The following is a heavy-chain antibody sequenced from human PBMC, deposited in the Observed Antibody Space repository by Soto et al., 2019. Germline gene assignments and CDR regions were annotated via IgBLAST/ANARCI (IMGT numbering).Heavy chain of an antibody. Sequence: GESLKISCKGSGYSFTTYWISWVRQMPGKGLEWMGRIDPSDSYTDYSPSFQGHVTISADKSISTAYLQWSSLKASDTAIYYCARHNSATGTEHNYWGQGTLVTVSS. CDR1: GYSFTTYW. CDR2: IDPSDSYT. D-gene: IGHD6-13*01. CDR3: ARHNSATGTEHNY. J-gene: IGHJ4*02. V-gene: IGHV5-10-1*01.